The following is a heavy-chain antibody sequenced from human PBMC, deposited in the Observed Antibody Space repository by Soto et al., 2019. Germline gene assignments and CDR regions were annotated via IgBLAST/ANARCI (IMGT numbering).Heavy chain of an antibody. CDR2: IYYSGST. CDR3: ARAGGGVFCSSTSCYGGYYFDY. D-gene: IGHD2-2*01. CDR1: GGSISSGGYY. J-gene: IGHJ4*02. V-gene: IGHV4-31*03. Sequence: QVQLQESGPGLVKPSQTLSLTCTVSGGSISSGGYYWSWIRQHPGKGLEWIGYIYYSGSTYYNPSLKSRVTISVDTSKNQFSLKRSSVTAADTAVYYCARAGGGVFCSSTSCYGGYYFDYWGQGTLVTVSS.